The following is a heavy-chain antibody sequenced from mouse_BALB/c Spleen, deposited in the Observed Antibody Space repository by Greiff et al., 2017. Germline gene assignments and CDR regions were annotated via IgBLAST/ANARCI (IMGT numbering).Heavy chain of an antibody. CDR1: GFTFSSFG. Sequence: EVQVVESGGGLVQPGGSRKLSCAASGFTFSSFGMHWVRQAPEKGLEWVAYISSGSSTIYYADTVKGRFTISRDNPKNTLFLQMTSLRSEDTAMYYCARSRLPFDYWGQGTTLTVSS. V-gene: IGHV5-17*02. CDR2: ISSGSSTI. CDR3: ARSRLPFDY. D-gene: IGHD1-2*01. J-gene: IGHJ2*01.